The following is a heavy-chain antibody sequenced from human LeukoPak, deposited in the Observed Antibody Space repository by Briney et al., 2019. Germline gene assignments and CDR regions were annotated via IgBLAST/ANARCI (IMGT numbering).Heavy chain of an antibody. D-gene: IGHD1-7*01. Sequence: GGSLRLSCAASGFTFSSCSMNWVRQAPGKGLEWVSYISSSSSTIYYADSVKGRFTISRDNAKNSLYLQMNSLRAEDTAVYYCARDRYGTIDYWGQGTLVTVSS. J-gene: IGHJ4*02. CDR1: GFTFSSCS. CDR3: ARDRYGTIDY. V-gene: IGHV3-48*01. CDR2: ISSSSSTI.